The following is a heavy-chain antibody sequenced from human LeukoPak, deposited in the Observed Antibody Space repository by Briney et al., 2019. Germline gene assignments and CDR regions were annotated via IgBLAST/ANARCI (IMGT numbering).Heavy chain of an antibody. J-gene: IGHJ4*02. Sequence: SETLSLTCAVSGASISSNNWWIWVRQPPGRGLEWIGEMYHGGTTHYNPSLKSRITVSVDKSKNQFSLKLTSVTAADTAVYYCARRYCSGGTCFPFDYWGQGTLVTVSS. CDR2: MYHGGTT. V-gene: IGHV4-4*02. D-gene: IGHD2-15*01. CDR1: GASISSNNW. CDR3: ARRYCSGGTCFPFDY.